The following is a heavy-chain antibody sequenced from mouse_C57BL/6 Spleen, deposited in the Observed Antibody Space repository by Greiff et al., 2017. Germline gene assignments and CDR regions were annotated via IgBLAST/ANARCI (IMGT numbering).Heavy chain of an antibody. V-gene: IGHV1-76*01. CDR2: IYPGSGNT. D-gene: IGHD2-3*01. CDR3: ARGIADGYYRGVGYFDV. J-gene: IGHJ1*03. Sequence: QVHVKQSGAELVRPGASVKLSCKASGYTFTDYYINWVKQRPGQGLEWIAWIYPGSGNTYYNEKFKGKATLTAEKSSSTAYMQLSSLTSEDSAVYFCARGIADGYYRGVGYFDVWGTGTTVTVSS. CDR1: GYTFTDYY.